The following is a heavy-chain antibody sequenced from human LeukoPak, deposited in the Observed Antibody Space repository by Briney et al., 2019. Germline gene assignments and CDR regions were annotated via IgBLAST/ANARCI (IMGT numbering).Heavy chain of an antibody. J-gene: IGHJ4*02. CDR1: GYSITSSSW. CDR3: ARKENVYYYFDY. Sequence: SETLSLTCAVSGYSITSSSWWGWIRQPLGKGLEWIGYIYHSGTTYYNPSLQSRVTMSVDTPKNQFSLKLSSVTAVDTAVYYCARKENVYYYFDYWGQGTLVTVSS. CDR2: IYHSGTT. V-gene: IGHV4-28*01. D-gene: IGHD3-10*01.